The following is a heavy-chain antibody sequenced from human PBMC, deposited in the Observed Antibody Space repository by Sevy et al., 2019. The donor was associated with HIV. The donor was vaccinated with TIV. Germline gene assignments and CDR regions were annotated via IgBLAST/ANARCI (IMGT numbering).Heavy chain of an antibody. D-gene: IGHD2-8*01. CDR3: ARDPRMYGDYLLAYFDS. V-gene: IGHV3-33*08. Sequence: GGSLRLSCAGSGFSFSSYGMVWVRQAPGKGLEWVAVIGYDGSNKYYADSVKGRFTISRDNSKNTLFLQMDSLRAEDTAVYYCARDPRMYGDYLLAYFDSWGQGTLVTVSS. J-gene: IGHJ4*02. CDR1: GFSFSSYG. CDR2: IGYDGSNK.